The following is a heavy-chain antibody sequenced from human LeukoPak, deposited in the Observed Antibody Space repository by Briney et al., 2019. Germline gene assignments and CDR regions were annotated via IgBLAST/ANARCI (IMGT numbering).Heavy chain of an antibody. J-gene: IGHJ6*02. CDR3: ARDPLMTNSSSYYGMDV. V-gene: IGHV4-4*07. Sequence: PSETLSLTWTVAGGSISSYYWSWIRQPAGKGLEWIGRIYTSGSTNYNPSLKSRVTMSVDTSKNQFSLKLSSVTAADTAVYYCARDPLMTNSSSYYGMDVWGQGTTVTVSS. CDR2: IYTSGST. D-gene: IGHD5-18*01. CDR1: GGSISSYY.